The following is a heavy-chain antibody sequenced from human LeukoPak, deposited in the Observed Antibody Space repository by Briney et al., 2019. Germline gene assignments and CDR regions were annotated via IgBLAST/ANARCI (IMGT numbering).Heavy chain of an antibody. CDR2: IYSGVPT. CDR1: GVSISRVY. D-gene: IGHD1-1*01. J-gene: IGHJ4*02. CDR3: VHTTGWPGFDY. V-gene: IGHV4-4*09. Sequence: SETLSLTCTTSGVSISRVYWSWVRQPPRKGLQWIGNIYSGVPTYFNPSLKRRVIISVDTSKNQFSLNLTSLTSADTAMYYCVHTTGWPGFDYWGQGILVTVSS.